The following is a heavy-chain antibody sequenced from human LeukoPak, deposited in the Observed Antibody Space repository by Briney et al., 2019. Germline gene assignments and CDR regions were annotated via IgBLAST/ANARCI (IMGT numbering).Heavy chain of an antibody. Sequence: SETLSLTCTVSGGSMSSSSYYWGWIRQPPGKGLEWIGSIYYSGSTYYNPSLKSRVTISVDTSKNQFSLKLSSVTAADTAVYYCARVQGQLWLFDYWGQGTLVTVSS. CDR3: ARVQGQLWLFDY. CDR2: IYYSGST. J-gene: IGHJ4*02. V-gene: IGHV4-39*07. CDR1: GGSMSSSSYY. D-gene: IGHD5-18*01.